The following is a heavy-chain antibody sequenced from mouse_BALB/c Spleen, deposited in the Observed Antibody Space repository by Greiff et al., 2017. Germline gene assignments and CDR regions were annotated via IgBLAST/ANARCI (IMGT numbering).Heavy chain of an antibody. CDR3: ARLDFSYYYGSSYYAMDY. V-gene: IGHV5-12-1*01. J-gene: IGHJ4*01. CDR1: GFAFSSYD. D-gene: IGHD1-1*01. Sequence: EVKLVESGGGLVKPGGSLKLSCAASGFAFSSYDMSWVRQTPEKRLEWVAYISSGGGSTYYPDTVKGRFTISRDNAKNTLYLQMSSLKSEDTAMYYCARLDFSYYYGSSYYAMDYWGQGTSVTVSS. CDR2: ISSGGGST.